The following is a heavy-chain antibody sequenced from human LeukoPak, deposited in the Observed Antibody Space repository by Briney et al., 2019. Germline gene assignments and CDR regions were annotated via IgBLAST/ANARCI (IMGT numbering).Heavy chain of an antibody. CDR1: GYTFTSYY. Sequence: ASVKVSCKASGYTFTSYYMHWVRQAPGQGLEWMGIINPSGGTTNYAQKFQGRITMTRDTSTSTVYMELSSLRSEDTAVYYCARDGPPYCSGGSCYPFDYWGQGTLVTVSS. CDR2: INPSGGTT. V-gene: IGHV1-46*01. J-gene: IGHJ4*02. CDR3: ARDGPPYCSGGSCYPFDY. D-gene: IGHD2-15*01.